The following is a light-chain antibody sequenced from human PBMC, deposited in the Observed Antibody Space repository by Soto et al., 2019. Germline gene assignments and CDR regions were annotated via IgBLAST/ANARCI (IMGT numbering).Light chain of an antibody. CDR2: AAS. CDR3: QQSYRSPPT. V-gene: IGKV1-39*01. J-gene: IGKJ1*01. CDR1: QSISSK. Sequence: DIQMTQSPTSLSASVGDRVTITCRASQSISSKLNWYQQKPGKVPNLLIYAASSLQSGVPSRFSGSGSGTDFTLTISSLQPEDFATYYCQQSYRSPPTFGQGTKVDIK.